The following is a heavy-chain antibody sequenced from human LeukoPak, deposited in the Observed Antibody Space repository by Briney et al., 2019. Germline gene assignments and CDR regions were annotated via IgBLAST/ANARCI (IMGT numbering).Heavy chain of an antibody. D-gene: IGHD6-19*01. CDR2: ISYDGSNK. V-gene: IGHV3-30*18. CDR1: GFTFSSYG. Sequence: PGGSLRLSCAASGFTFSSYGMHWVRRAPGKGLEWVAVISYDGSNKYYADSVKGRFTISRDNSKNTLYLQMNSLRAGDTAVYYCAKDRSGWFFDYWGQGTLVTVSS. J-gene: IGHJ4*02. CDR3: AKDRSGWFFDY.